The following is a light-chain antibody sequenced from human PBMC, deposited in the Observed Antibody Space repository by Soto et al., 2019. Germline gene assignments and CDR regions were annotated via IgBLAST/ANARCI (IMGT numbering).Light chain of an antibody. CDR1: QSVLYSSNNNNY. V-gene: IGKV4-1*01. J-gene: IGKJ5*01. CDR3: QQLNSYPQT. Sequence: DIVMTQSPDSLAVSLGERATINCKSSQSVLYSSNNNNYLAWYQQKPGQPPKLLIYWASTRESGVPDRFSGGGSGTDFTLTISSLQPEDSATYFCQQLNSYPQTFGQGTRRRL. CDR2: WAS.